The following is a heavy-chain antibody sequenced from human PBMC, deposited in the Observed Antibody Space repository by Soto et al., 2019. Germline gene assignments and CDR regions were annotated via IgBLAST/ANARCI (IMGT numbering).Heavy chain of an antibody. Sequence: GGSLRLSCEASGFTFSSYAMNWVRQAPGKGLEWVAYISSRSSGETTYYTDSVEGRFTISRDDAKTALYLQMRSLRDEDTALYYCARSSRGYTYGIDFWGQGTLVTVSS. CDR1: GFTFSSYA. V-gene: IGHV3-48*02. CDR2: ISSRSSGETT. J-gene: IGHJ4*02. D-gene: IGHD5-18*01. CDR3: ARSSRGYTYGIDF.